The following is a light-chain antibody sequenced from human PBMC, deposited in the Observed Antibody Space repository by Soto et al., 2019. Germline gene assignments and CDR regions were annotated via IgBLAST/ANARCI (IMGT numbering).Light chain of an antibody. CDR3: QQYADWPLN. Sequence: IVMTQSPATVSMSPGENDSLSCRASRTIGTNLGWYQQKPGQAPRLLISKTSTRATGVPARFSGSGSGTGFTLTISSLQSEDIAVYYSQQYADWPLNFGGGTKV. V-gene: IGKV3-15*01. J-gene: IGKJ4*01. CDR2: KTS. CDR1: RTIGTN.